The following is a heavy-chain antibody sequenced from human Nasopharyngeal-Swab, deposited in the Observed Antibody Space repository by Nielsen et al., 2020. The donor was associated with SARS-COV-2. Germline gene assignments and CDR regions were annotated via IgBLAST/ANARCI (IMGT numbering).Heavy chain of an antibody. J-gene: IGHJ6*03. V-gene: IGHV2-70*11. D-gene: IGHD5-18*01. CDR2: IDWDDDK. CDR1: GFSLSTSGMC. Sequence: SGPTLVKPTQTLTLTCTFSGFSLSTSGMCVSWIRQPPGKALEWLARIDWDDDKYYSTSLKTSLTISKDTSKNQVVLTMTNMDPVDTATYYCARTLQLGRGGYYYYYMDVWGKGTTVTVSS. CDR3: ARTLQLGRGGYYYYYMDV.